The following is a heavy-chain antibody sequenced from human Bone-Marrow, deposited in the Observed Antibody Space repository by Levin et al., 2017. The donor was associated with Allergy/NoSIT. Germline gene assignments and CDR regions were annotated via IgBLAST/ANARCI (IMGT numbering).Heavy chain of an antibody. J-gene: IGHJ6*03. CDR3: ARDGEPPTTVTKKYYYYMDV. CDR2: ISYDGSNK. Sequence: GGSLRLSCAASGFTFSSYAMHWVRQAPGKGLEWVAVISYDGSNKYYADSVKGRFTISRDNSKNTLYLQMNSLRAEDTAVYYCARDGEPPTTVTKKYYYYMDVWGKGTTVTVSS. CDR1: GFTFSSYA. V-gene: IGHV3-30-3*01. D-gene: IGHD4-11*01.